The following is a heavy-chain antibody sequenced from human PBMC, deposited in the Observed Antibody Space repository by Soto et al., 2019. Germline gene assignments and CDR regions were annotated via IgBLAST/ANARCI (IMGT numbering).Heavy chain of an antibody. CDR2: LDPEDGET. D-gene: IGHD6-6*01. V-gene: IGHV1-69-2*01. CDR1: GYIFTDYY. J-gene: IGHJ2*01. Sequence: EVQLVQSGAEVKKPGATVKISCKVSGYIFTDYYVYWVQQAPGKGLEWMGFLDPEDGETMYAEKFQGRITITADTSTETAYMELSSLRSEDTAVYYCATASSIGGRLWYFDLWGRGTLDTVSS. CDR3: ATASSIGGRLWYFDL.